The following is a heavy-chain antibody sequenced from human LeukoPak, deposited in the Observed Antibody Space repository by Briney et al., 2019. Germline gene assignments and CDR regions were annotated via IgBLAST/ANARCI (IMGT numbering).Heavy chain of an antibody. CDR2: ISGSGGST. CDR1: GFTFSSFA. CDR3: AKSTGSGVYRPFDP. V-gene: IGHV3-23*01. D-gene: IGHD5/OR15-5a*01. J-gene: IGHJ5*02. Sequence: GGSLRLSCAASGFTFSSFAMSWVRQAPGKGLEWVSSISGSGGSTYYADSVKGRFIISRDNSKNTLYLQMNSLRAEDTAVYYCAKSTGSGVYRPFDPWGQGTLVAVSS.